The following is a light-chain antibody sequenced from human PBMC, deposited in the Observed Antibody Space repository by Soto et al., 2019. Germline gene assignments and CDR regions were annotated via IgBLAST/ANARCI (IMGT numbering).Light chain of an antibody. CDR3: QKLESYPST. V-gene: IGKV1-39*01. J-gene: IGKJ4*01. CDR1: QSISSY. CDR2: AES. Sequence: EIQMTQSPSSLSASVGDSVAITCRASQSISSYLNWYQQKPGKAPKILIYAESSLQSGVPYRFSGSGSGTDLTLTISRLQPEDFATYYCQKLESYPSTCGGGTKVDIK.